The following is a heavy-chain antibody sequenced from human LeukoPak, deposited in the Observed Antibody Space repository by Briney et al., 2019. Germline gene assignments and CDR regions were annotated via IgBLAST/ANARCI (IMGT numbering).Heavy chain of an antibody. Sequence: GRSLRLSCAASGFTFSSYAMHWVRQAPGKGLEWVAVISYDRSNKYYADSVKGRFTISRDNSKNTLYLQMNSLRAEDTAVYYCARDSPYSSYYGMDVWGQGTTVTVSS. CDR2: ISYDRSNK. V-gene: IGHV3-30*04. CDR3: ARDSPYSSYYGMDV. D-gene: IGHD6-13*01. CDR1: GFTFSSYA. J-gene: IGHJ6*02.